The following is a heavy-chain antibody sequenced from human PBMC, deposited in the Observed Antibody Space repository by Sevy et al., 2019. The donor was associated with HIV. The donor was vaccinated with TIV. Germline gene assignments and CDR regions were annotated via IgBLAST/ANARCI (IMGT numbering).Heavy chain of an antibody. Sequence: GGSLRLSCAASGFTFTEFVMSWVRQAPGKGLEWVSTNNSGGGSTYYADSVKGRFTISRDNSQNTLDLQMNSLRAEDTAVYYCAKDVVGGYYDSSGYSDHWGQGTLVTVSS. CDR3: AKDVVGGYYDSSGYSDH. D-gene: IGHD3-22*01. CDR2: NNSGGGST. J-gene: IGHJ4*02. V-gene: IGHV3-23*01. CDR1: GFTFTEFV.